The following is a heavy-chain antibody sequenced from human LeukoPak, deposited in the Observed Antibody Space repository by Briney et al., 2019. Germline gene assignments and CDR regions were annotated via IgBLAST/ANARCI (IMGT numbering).Heavy chain of an antibody. Sequence: SVKVSCKASGGTFSSYAISWVRQAPGQGLEWMGGFIPIFGTANYAQKFQGRVTITADESTSTAYMELSSLRSEDTAVYYCASDEGVGATNDYWGQGTLVTVSS. CDR3: ASDEGVGATNDY. J-gene: IGHJ4*02. D-gene: IGHD1-26*01. CDR2: FIPIFGTA. V-gene: IGHV1-69*01. CDR1: GGTFSSYA.